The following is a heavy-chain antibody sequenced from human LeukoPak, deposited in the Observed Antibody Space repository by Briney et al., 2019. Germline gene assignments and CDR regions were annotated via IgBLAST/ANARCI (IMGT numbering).Heavy chain of an antibody. Sequence: GASVKVSCKASGYTFTGYYMHWVRQAPGQGLEWMGWINPSSGGTNYAQKFQGRVTMTRDTSISTAYMELSRLRSDDTAVYYCARDRVGATPTNWFDPWGQGTLVTVSS. J-gene: IGHJ5*02. CDR3: ARDRVGATPTNWFDP. CDR1: GYTFTGYY. CDR2: INPSSGGT. V-gene: IGHV1-2*02. D-gene: IGHD1-26*01.